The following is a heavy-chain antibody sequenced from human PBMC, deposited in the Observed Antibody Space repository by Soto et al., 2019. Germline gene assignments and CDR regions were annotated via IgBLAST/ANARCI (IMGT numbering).Heavy chain of an antibody. J-gene: IGHJ4*02. CDR2: INPNGGGS. V-gene: IGHV1-46*01. CDR1: GYTFTSNS. Sequence: ASVKVSCKASGYTFTSNSMHWVRQAPGQGLEWMGVINPNGGGSNYAQKFQGRVTMTRDTSTSTVYMELSSLRSDDTAVYYCAIILISHGTDYWGQGTLVTVSS. CDR3: AIILISHGTDY. D-gene: IGHD1-1*01.